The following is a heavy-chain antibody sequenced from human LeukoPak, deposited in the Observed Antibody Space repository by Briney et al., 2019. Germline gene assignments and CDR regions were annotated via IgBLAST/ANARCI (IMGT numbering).Heavy chain of an antibody. V-gene: IGHV3-21*01. Sequence: GGSLRLSCAASGFTFSSYSMNWVRQAPGKGLEWVSSISSSSYIYYADSVKGRFTISRDNAKNSLYLQMNSLRAEDTAVYYCARDQLYYDILTGCNDYWGQGALVTV. D-gene: IGHD3-9*01. CDR1: GFTFSSYS. J-gene: IGHJ4*02. CDR3: ARDQLYYDILTGCNDY. CDR2: ISSSSYI.